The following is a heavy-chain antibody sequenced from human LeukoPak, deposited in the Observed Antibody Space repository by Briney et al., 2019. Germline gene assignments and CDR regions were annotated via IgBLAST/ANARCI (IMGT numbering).Heavy chain of an antibody. CDR2: IYTSGST. V-gene: IGHV4-61*02. J-gene: IGHJ5*02. CDR1: GGSISSGSYY. CDR3: ARDGISMIA. Sequence: SQTLSLTCTVSGGSISSGSYYWSWIRQPAGKGLEWIGRIYTSGSTNYNPSLKSRVTISRDTSKNQFSLKLSSVTAADTAVYYCARDGISMIASGQGTLVTVSS. D-gene: IGHD3-22*01.